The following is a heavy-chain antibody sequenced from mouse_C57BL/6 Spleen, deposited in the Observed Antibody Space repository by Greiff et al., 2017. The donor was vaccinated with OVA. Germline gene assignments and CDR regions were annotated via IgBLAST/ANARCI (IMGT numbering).Heavy chain of an antibody. Sequence: QVQPQQPGAELVKPGASVKLSCKASGYTFTSYWMHWVKQRPGQGLEWIGMIHPNSGSTNYNEKFKSKATLTVDKSSSTAYMQLSSLTSEDSAVYYCARAQLLRYHYFDYWGQGTTLTVSS. D-gene: IGHD1-1*01. CDR2: IHPNSGST. V-gene: IGHV1-64*01. J-gene: IGHJ2*01. CDR1: GYTFTSYW. CDR3: ARAQLLRYHYFDY.